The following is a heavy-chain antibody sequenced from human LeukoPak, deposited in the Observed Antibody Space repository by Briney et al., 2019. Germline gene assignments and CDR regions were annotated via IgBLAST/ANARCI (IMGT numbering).Heavy chain of an antibody. CDR1: GGSFSGYY. D-gene: IGHD2-8*01. J-gene: IGHJ5*02. CDR3: ARDVEECTNGVCYAWWFDP. Sequence: PSETLSLTCAVYGGSFSGYYWSWIRQPPGKGLEWIGEINHSGSTNYNPSLKSRVTISVDTSKNQFSLKLSSVTAADTAVYYCARDVEECTNGVCYAWWFDPWGQGTLVTVSS. CDR2: INHSGST. V-gene: IGHV4-34*01.